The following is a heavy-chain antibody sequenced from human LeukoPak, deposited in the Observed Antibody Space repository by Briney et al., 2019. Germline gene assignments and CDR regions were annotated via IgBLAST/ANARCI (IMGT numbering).Heavy chain of an antibody. CDR3: VRGTNDRTGIDY. CDR2: INPDGSST. D-gene: IGHD2-8*01. Sequence: PGGSLRLSCAASGFTFSNYWMHWVRQAPGKGLVWVSRINPDGSSTDYADSVKGRFTISRDNARNTLYLQMNSLRVEDTAIYYCVRGTNDRTGIDYWGQGTLVTVSS. J-gene: IGHJ4*02. CDR1: GFTFSNYW. V-gene: IGHV3-74*01.